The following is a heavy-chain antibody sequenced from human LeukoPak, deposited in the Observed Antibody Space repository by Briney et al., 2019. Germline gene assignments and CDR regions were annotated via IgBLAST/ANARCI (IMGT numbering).Heavy chain of an antibody. CDR1: GFTFSSYW. J-gene: IGHJ4*02. V-gene: IGHV3-7*01. CDR2: IKQDGSEK. Sequence: GGSLRLSCAASGFTFSSYWMSWVRQAPGKGLEWVANIKQDGSEKYYVDSVKGRFTISRDNAKNSLYLQMNSLRAEDTAVYHCARPGGLRAFDYWGQGTLVTVSS. D-gene: IGHD3-16*01. CDR3: ARPGGLRAFDY.